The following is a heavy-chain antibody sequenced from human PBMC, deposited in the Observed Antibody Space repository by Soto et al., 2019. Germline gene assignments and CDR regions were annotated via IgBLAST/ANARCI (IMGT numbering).Heavy chain of an antibody. CDR3: RSSSRYSTDV. D-gene: IGHD6-13*01. CDR1: GGSITSSFY. V-gene: IGHV4-39*01. CDR2: IYGTGNT. J-gene: IGHJ6*02. Sequence: QLQLQESGPGLVKPSETLSLSCTVSGGSITSSFYWCWIRQPPGKGLGWIGSIYGTGNTYYNPSLKCRVTISADTSKNQFSLNLISVTAADTAVYYCRSSSRYSTDVWGQGATVTVSS.